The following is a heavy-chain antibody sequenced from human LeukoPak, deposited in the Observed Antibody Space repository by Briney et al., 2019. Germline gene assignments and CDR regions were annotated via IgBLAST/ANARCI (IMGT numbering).Heavy chain of an antibody. Sequence: GRSLRLSCAASGFTFSSYGMHWVRQAPGKGLEWVAVISYDGSNKYYADSVKGRFTISRDNSKNTLYLQMNSLRAEDMALYYCAKDMDISYSSSWYNAFDIWGQGTMVTVSS. CDR3: AKDMDISYSSSWYNAFDI. CDR1: GFTFSSYG. V-gene: IGHV3-30*18. J-gene: IGHJ3*02. D-gene: IGHD6-13*01. CDR2: ISYDGSNK.